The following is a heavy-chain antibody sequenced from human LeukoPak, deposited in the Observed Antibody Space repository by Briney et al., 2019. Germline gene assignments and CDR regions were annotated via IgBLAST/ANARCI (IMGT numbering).Heavy chain of an antibody. CDR3: ARLGDGYPDY. Sequence: SETLSLTCAVYGGSFSGYYWSWFRQPPGKGPEWIGEINHSGSTNYNPSLKSRVTISVDTSKNQFSLKLSSVTAADTAVYYCARLGDGYPDYWGQGTLVTVSS. D-gene: IGHD5-24*01. CDR2: INHSGST. CDR1: GGSFSGYY. J-gene: IGHJ4*02. V-gene: IGHV4-34*01.